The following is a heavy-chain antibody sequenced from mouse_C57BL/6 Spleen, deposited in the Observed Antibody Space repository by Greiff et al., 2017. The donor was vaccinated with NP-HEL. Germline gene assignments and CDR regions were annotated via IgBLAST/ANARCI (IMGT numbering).Heavy chain of an antibody. J-gene: IGHJ3*01. V-gene: IGHV1-50*01. CDR1: GYTFTSYW. CDR3: ARGDDYPFAY. D-gene: IGHD2-4*01. CDR2: IDPSDSYT. Sequence: VKLMESGAELVKPGASVKLSCKASGYTFTSYWMQWVKQRPGQGLEWIGEIDPSDSYTNYNQKFKGKATLTVDTSSSTAYMQLSSLTSEDSAVYYCARGDDYPFAYWGQGTLVTVSA.